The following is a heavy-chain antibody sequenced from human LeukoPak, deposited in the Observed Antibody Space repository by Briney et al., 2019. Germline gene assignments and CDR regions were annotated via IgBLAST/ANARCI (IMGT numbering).Heavy chain of an antibody. V-gene: IGHV3-23*01. CDR1: GFTFSSYS. Sequence: GGSLRLSCAASGFTFSSYSMNWVRQVPGMGLEWVFTIGVSGGSTNYADSVRGRFAISRDNSKNTLYLQINSLRADDTAVYCCAKGRVGTNGVLEHWGQGTLVTVSS. CDR2: IGVSGGST. D-gene: IGHD1-26*01. CDR3: AKGRVGTNGVLEH. J-gene: IGHJ1*01.